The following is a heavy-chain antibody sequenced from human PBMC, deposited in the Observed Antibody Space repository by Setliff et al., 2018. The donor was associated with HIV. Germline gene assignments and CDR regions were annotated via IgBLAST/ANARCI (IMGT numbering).Heavy chain of an antibody. D-gene: IGHD3-3*02. V-gene: IGHV1-2*02. Sequence: ASVKVSCKSSGYTFSDHYIHGGRQAPGQGLQWMGWINPRSGVTKYAQKFQGRFIMTTDTTINTLYMELERLTYDETALYYCARDSRTNDHFLSPPSVSLDSWCLVTPVTFAS. J-gene: IGHJ4*02. CDR2: INPRSGVT. CDR1: GYTFSDHY. CDR3: ARDSRTNDHFLSPPSVSLDS.